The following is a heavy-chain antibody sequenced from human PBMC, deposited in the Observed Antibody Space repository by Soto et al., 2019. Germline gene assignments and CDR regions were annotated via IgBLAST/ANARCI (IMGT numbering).Heavy chain of an antibody. J-gene: IGHJ4*02. CDR2: ITYDATNE. V-gene: IGHV3-30-3*01. D-gene: IGHD6-19*01. Sequence: GGSLRLSCAASGFSFSKYAMRWVRQAPGKGLEWVAVITYDATNEYYADSVKGRFTISRDNSNNTLSLHMSSLRLADTAVYYCSRKAVPDFWGQGTLVTVSS. CDR3: SRKAVPDF. CDR1: GFSFSKYA.